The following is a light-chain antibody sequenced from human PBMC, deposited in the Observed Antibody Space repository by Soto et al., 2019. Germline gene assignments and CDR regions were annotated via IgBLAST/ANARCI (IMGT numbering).Light chain of an antibody. Sequence: IVTTKSPAPLSFSPGVRATRSCTASHSVTPYINWFQQQPGQTPRLLIFGAATRATGIPARFSGSGSGTEFTLTISILQSEDFAAYYCQQYNDWTPIAFGQGTRLEI. CDR1: HSVTPY. CDR3: QQYNDWTPIA. V-gene: IGKV3-15*01. CDR2: GAA. J-gene: IGKJ5*01.